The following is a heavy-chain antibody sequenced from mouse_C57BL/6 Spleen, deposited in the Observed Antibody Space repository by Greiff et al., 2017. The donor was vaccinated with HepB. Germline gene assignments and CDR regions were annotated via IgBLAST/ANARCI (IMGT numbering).Heavy chain of an antibody. CDR3: ARERTGSYYFDY. V-gene: IGHV1-78*01. CDR1: GYTFTDHT. CDR2: IYPRDGST. D-gene: IGHD3-1*01. J-gene: IGHJ2*01. Sequence: VQLQQSDAELVKPGASVKISCKVSGYTFTDHTIHWMKQRPEQGLEWIGYIYPRDGSTKYNEKFKGKATLTADKSSSTAYMQHNSRTSEDSAVYFCARERTGSYYFDYWGQGTTLTVSS.